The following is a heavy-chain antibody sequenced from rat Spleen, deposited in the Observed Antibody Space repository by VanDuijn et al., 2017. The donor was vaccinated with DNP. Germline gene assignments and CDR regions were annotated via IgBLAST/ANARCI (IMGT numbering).Heavy chain of an antibody. D-gene: IGHD1-5*01. V-gene: IGHV3-1*01. CDR3: ARWNIGTSTLDY. CDR1: AYSITTNY. Sequence: EVQLQESGPGLVKPSQSLSLTCSVTAYSITTNYWGWIRKFPGNKMEWVGHISYSGSTSYNPSLKSRISITRDTSKNQFFLQFNSVTAEDTATYYCARWNIGTSTLDYWGQGVMVTVSS. J-gene: IGHJ2*01. CDR2: ISYSGST.